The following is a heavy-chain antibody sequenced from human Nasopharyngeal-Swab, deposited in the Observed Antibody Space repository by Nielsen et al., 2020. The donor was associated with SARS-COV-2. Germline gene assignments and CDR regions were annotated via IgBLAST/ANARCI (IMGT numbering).Heavy chain of an antibody. V-gene: IGHV4-34*01. CDR1: GGSFSGYY. CDR2: INHSGST. Sequence: SETLSLTCAVYGGSFSGYYWSWIRQPPGKGLEWIGEINHSGSTNYNPSLKSRVTISVDTSKNQFSLKLSSVTAADTAVYYCARRTQIYSSGYSYYYYMDVWGKGTTVTVSS. D-gene: IGHD3-22*01. J-gene: IGHJ6*03. CDR3: ARRTQIYSSGYSYYYYMDV.